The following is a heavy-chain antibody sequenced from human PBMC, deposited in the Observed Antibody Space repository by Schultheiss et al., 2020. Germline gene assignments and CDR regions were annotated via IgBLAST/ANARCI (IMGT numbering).Heavy chain of an antibody. CDR2: IYYSGST. D-gene: IGHD2-15*01. J-gene: IGHJ4*02. CDR3: ARGVHIVVVVAATPVWYYFDY. Sequence: GSLRLSCAASGFTFDDYAMHWVRQAPGKGLEWIGYIYYSGSTNYNPSLKSRVTISVDTSKNQFSLKLSSVTAADTAVYYCARGVHIVVVVAATPVWYYFDYWGQGTLVTVS. V-gene: IGHV4-59*01. CDR1: GFTFDDYA.